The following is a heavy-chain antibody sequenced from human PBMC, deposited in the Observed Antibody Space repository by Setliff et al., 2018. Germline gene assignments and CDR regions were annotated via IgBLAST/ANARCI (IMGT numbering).Heavy chain of an antibody. CDR2: VYYSGAA. CDR3: ARGGTYRYFDY. V-gene: IGHV4-59*01. Sequence: SETLSLTCNVSGDSISAASIMAWIRQPPGKGLEFIGYVYYSGAAKYDPSLKSRVTMSVDTSKTQFSLKLNSMTTADTAVYYCARGGTYRYFDYWG. J-gene: IGHJ4*03. CDR1: GDSISAAS.